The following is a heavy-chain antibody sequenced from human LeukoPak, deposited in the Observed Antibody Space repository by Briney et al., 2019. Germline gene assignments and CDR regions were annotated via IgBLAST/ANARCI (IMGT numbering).Heavy chain of an antibody. D-gene: IGHD4-11*01. CDR2: IYSNGNS. CDR3: ARGPSPVTTYWGSAAYYMDA. Sequence: PSETLSLTCTVCGASMDIYYWSWIRQPAGKGLEWIGRIYSNGNSNYNHSLKRRVTISVDTSNKQFSQKQKSVTAADTAVYYCARGPSPVTTYWGSAAYYMDAWGQGTTVTVSS. CDR1: GASMDIYY. J-gene: IGHJ6*03. V-gene: IGHV4-4*07.